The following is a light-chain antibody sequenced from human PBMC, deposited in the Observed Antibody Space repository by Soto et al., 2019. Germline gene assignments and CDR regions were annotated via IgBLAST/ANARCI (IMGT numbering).Light chain of an antibody. J-gene: IGLJ1*01. CDR2: GVN. CDR3: SSYVGDNNFV. Sequence: QSVLTQPPSASGSPGQSVTISCTGTSSDIGTYIYVSWYQQHPGKAPKLMIYGVNKRPSVVPDRFSGSKSGNTASLTVSGLQAEDEADYYCSSYVGDNNFVFGTGTKLTVL. V-gene: IGLV2-8*01. CDR1: SSDIGTYIY.